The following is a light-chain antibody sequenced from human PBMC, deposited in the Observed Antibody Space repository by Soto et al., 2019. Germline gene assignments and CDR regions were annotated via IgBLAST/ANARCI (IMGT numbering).Light chain of an antibody. CDR3: QQYGTSPWT. J-gene: IGKJ1*01. Sequence: EIVMTQSPVTLSVAPGERAPLSCRASQNISRSLAWYQQKPGQAPRLLIYGASSRATGIPDTFSGSGSGTDFTLTISRLEPGDFAVYYCQQYGTSPWTFGQGTKVDIK. CDR2: GAS. CDR1: QNISRS. V-gene: IGKV3-20*01.